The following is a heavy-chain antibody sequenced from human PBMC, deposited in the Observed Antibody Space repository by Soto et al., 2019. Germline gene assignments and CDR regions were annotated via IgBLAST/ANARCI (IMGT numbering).Heavy chain of an antibody. V-gene: IGHV1-46*01. Sequence: ASVKVSCKASGGTFSSYAISWVRQAPGQGLERMGVINPSGGTTSYAQKFQGRVTITRDTSTSTVYMELSSLRSEDTAVYYCARDPYYDFWSGYPFDYWGQGTLVTVSS. CDR3: ARDPYYDFWSGYPFDY. J-gene: IGHJ4*02. CDR1: GGTFSSYA. CDR2: INPSGGTT. D-gene: IGHD3-3*01.